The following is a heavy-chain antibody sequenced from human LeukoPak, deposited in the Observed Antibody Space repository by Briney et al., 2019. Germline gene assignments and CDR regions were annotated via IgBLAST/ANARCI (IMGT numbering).Heavy chain of an antibody. V-gene: IGHV1-18*01. J-gene: IGHJ4*02. CDR3: AVGSLGYCRGGSCSGIDY. Sequence: ASVKVSCKASGGTFSSYAISWVRQAPGQGLEWMGWISAYNGNTNYAQKLQGRVTMTTDTSTSAAYLELRSVSSDDTAVYYCAVGSLGYCRGGSCSGIDYWGQGTLVTVSS. CDR1: GGTFSSYA. D-gene: IGHD2-15*01. CDR2: ISAYNGNT.